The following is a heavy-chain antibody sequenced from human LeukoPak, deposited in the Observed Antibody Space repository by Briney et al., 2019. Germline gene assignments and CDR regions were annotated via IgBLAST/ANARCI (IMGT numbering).Heavy chain of an antibody. Sequence: SETLSLTCTVSGYSISSGYYWGWIRQPPGKGLEWIGSIYHSGSTYYNPSLKSRVTISVDTSKNQFSLKLSSVTAADTAVYYCARDHCSSSSCLDIGGQGTMVIVSS. CDR3: ARDHCSSSSCLDI. J-gene: IGHJ3*02. CDR2: IYHSGST. V-gene: IGHV4-38-2*02. D-gene: IGHD2-15*01. CDR1: GYSISSGYY.